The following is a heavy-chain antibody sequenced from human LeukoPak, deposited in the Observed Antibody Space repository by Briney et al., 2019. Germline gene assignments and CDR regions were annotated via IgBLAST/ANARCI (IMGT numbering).Heavy chain of an antibody. D-gene: IGHD6-13*01. CDR1: GGTFSSYA. J-gene: IGHJ3*02. CDR3: ASGGGAVARNVFDI. CDR2: IIPILGIA. V-gene: IGHV1-69*04. Sequence: SVKVSCKASGGTFSSYAISWVRQALGQGLEWMGRIIPILGIANYAQKFQGRVTMTRDTSISTAYMELSRLRSDDTAVYYCASGGGAVARNVFDIWGQGTMVTVSS.